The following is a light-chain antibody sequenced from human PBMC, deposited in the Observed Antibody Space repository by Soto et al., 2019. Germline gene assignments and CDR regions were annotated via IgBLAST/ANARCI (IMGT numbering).Light chain of an antibody. J-gene: IGKJ1*01. CDR1: QSVSSN. Sequence: EIVMTQSPATLSVSPGERATLSCRASQSVSSNLAWYQQKPGQAPRLLIYGASTRATGIPARFSGSGSGTECTSTISSLQSEDFVVYYCQQYNNWPRTFGQGTKVEIK. CDR2: GAS. V-gene: IGKV3-15*01. CDR3: QQYNNWPRT.